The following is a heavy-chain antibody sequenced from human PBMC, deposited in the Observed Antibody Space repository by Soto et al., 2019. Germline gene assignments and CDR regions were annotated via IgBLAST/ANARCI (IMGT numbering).Heavy chain of an antibody. V-gene: IGHV4-31*03. D-gene: IGHD3-22*01. Sequence: QVQLQESGPGLVKPSQTLSLTCTVSGGSISSGGYYWSWIRQHPGKGLEWIGYIYYSGSTYYNPSLKSRVTMSVDTSKNQFSLKLSSVTAADTAVYYCARVGDYYYDSSGYLAELYYGMDGWGQGTTVTVSS. CDR2: IYYSGST. CDR1: GGSISSGGYY. CDR3: ARVGDYYYDSSGYLAELYYGMDG. J-gene: IGHJ6*02.